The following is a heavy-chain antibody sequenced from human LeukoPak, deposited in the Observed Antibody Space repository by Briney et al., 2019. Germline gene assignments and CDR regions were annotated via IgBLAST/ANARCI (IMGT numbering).Heavy chain of an antibody. CDR2: INPNSGGT. CDR3: ARSRITIFGVQKHQPEDYFDY. D-gene: IGHD3-3*01. CDR1: GYTFTGYY. J-gene: IGHJ4*02. V-gene: IGHV1-2*02. Sequence: ASVKVSCKASGYTFTGYYMHWVRQAPGQGLEWMGWINPNSGGTNYAQKFQGRVTMTRDTSISTAYMELSRLRSDDTAVYYCARSRITIFGVQKHQPEDYFDYWGQGTLVTVSS.